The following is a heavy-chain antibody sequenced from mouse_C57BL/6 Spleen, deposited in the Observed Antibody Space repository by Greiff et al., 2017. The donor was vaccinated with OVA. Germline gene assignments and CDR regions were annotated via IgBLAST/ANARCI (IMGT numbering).Heavy chain of an antibody. CDR3: ATYYGSSYLDFDV. J-gene: IGHJ1*03. V-gene: IGHV1-82*01. CDR1: GYAFSSSW. Sequence: QVQLQQSGPELVKPGASVKISCKASGYAFSSSWMNWVKQRPGKGLEWIGRIYPGDGDTNYNGNFKGKATLTADKSSSTAYMHLSSLTSEYSAVYFCATYYGSSYLDFDVWGTGTTVTVSS. CDR2: IYPGDGDT. D-gene: IGHD1-1*01.